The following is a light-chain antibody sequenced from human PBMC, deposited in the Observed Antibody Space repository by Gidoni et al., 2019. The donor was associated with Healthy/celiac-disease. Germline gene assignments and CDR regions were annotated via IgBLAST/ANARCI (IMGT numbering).Light chain of an antibody. CDR1: NIGSKN. Sequence: SYELTQPLSVSVALGQTARITCGGNNIGSKNVHGYQQKPGQAPVLVIFRDSNRPSGIPERFSGSNSGNTATLTISRAQAGDEADYYCQVWDSSTARWVFGGGTKLTVL. CDR2: RDS. CDR3: QVWDSSTARWV. V-gene: IGLV3-9*01. J-gene: IGLJ3*02.